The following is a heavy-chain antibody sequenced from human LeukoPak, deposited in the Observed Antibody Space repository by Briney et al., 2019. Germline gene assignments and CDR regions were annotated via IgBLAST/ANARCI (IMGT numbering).Heavy chain of an antibody. D-gene: IGHD5-24*01. CDR2: IWYDGSNK. V-gene: IGHV3-33*06. CDR1: GFTFSSYG. CDR3: AKRMATITGFDY. Sequence: QSGGSLRLSCAASGFTFSSYGMHWVRQAPGKGLEWVAVIWYDGSNKYYADSVKGRFTISRDNSKNTLYLQMNSLRAEDTAVYYCAKRMATITGFDYWGQGTLVTVSS. J-gene: IGHJ4*02.